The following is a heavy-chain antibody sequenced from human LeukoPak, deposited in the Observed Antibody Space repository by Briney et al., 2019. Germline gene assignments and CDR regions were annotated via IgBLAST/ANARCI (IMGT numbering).Heavy chain of an antibody. CDR1: GGTFSSYA. J-gene: IGHJ4*02. Sequence: SVKVSCKASGGTFSSYAISWVRQAPGQGLEWMGRIIPILGIANYAQKFQGRVTITADKSTSTAYMELSSLRSEDTAVYYCARKGIAESHSDYWGQGTLVTVSS. V-gene: IGHV1-69*04. CDR2: IIPILGIA. D-gene: IGHD6-13*01. CDR3: ARKGIAESHSDY.